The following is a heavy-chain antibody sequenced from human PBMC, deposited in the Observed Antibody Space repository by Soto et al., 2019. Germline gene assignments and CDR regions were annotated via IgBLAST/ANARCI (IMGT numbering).Heavy chain of an antibody. CDR2: IYYSGST. V-gene: IGHV4-59*08. D-gene: IGHD3-3*01. CDR3: ARHSPSFYDFWSGYSYYFDY. Sequence: QVQLQESGPGLVKPSETLSLTCTVSGGSISSYYWSWIRQPPGKGLEWIGYIYYSGSTNYNPSLKSRVTLSVDTSKNQFSLKLSSVTAADTAVYYCARHSPSFYDFWSGYSYYFDYWGQGTLVTVSS. J-gene: IGHJ4*02. CDR1: GGSISSYY.